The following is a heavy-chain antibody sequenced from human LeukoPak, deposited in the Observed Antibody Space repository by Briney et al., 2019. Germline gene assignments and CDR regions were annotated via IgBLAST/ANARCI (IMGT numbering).Heavy chain of an antibody. CDR1: GGSISSSSYY. D-gene: IGHD6-19*01. CDR3: ARASGQWLVRRHDY. J-gene: IGHJ4*02. V-gene: IGHV4-39*01. Sequence: SETLSLTCTVSGGSISSSSYYWGWIRQPPGKGLEWIGSIYYSGSTYYNPSLKSRVTISVDTSKNQFSLKLSPVTAADTAVYYCARASGQWLVRRHDYWGQGTLVTVSS. CDR2: IYYSGST.